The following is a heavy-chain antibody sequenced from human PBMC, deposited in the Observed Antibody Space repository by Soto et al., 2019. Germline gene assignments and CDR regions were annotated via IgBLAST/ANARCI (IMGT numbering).Heavy chain of an antibody. CDR1: GFIFSSYG. V-gene: IGHV3-33*01. CDR3: ARDPMTRVNTWGDWYFGL. D-gene: IGHD4-4*01. CDR2: IWYDGTNK. Sequence: QVQLVESGGGVVQPGRSLRLSCATSGFIFSSYGMHWVRQGPGKGLAWVAVIWYDGTNKYYADSVNGRFTISRDESKNTLYMQKHGLRAENTAVYYFARDPMTRVNTWGDWYFGLWCRGTIVTVSS. J-gene: IGHJ2*01.